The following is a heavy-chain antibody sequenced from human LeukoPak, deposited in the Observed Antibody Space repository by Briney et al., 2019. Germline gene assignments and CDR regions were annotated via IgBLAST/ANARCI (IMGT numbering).Heavy chain of an antibody. D-gene: IGHD1-26*01. CDR2: INHSGST. J-gene: IGHJ3*02. CDR3: ARDKFPLVGATGDDAFDI. CDR1: GGSISSSSYY. V-gene: IGHV4-39*07. Sequence: SETLSLTCTVSGGSISSSSYYWGWIRQPPGKGLEWIGEINHSGSTNYNPSLKSRVTISVDKSKKQFSLKLSSVTAADTAVYYCARDKFPLVGATGDDAFDIWGQGTMVTVSS.